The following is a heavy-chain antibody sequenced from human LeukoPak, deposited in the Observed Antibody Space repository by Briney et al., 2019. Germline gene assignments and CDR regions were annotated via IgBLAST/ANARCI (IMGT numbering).Heavy chain of an antibody. Sequence: SQTLSLTCYISGDSVSSGSGGWNWIRQSPSRGLEWLGRIYYRSQWYNDDAVSVKGRISINPDTAKNQFSLHLNSVTPDDTALYYCARGGLVRGSLNSLTGFDFWGQGTMVTVSS. V-gene: IGHV6-1*01. CDR1: GDSVSSGSGG. D-gene: IGHD3-10*01. J-gene: IGHJ3*01. CDR3: ARGGLVRGSLNSLTGFDF. CDR2: IYYRSQWYN.